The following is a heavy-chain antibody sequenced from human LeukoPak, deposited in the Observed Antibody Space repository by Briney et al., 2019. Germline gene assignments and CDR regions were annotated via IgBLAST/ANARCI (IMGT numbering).Heavy chain of an antibody. D-gene: IGHD3-16*01. CDR1: GFTFSNYA. J-gene: IGHJ5*02. V-gene: IGHV3-23*01. CDR2: ITGSGGST. CDR3: AKDDNYIRFLS. Sequence: GSLRLSCAASGFTFSNYAMTWVRQAPGKGLEWVSAITGSGGSTYYADSVKGRFTISRDNSKNTLYLQMNSLRAEDTAVYYCAKDDNYIRFLSWGQGTLVTVSS.